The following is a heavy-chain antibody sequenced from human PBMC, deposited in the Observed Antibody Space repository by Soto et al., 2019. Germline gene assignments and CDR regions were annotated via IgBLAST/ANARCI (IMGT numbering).Heavy chain of an antibody. CDR3: ASNTRYDPPDY. Sequence: EVQLLESGGGLAQPGGSLRLSCAASGFTFSSYAMSWVRQAPGKGLAWVSGISVSGGSTYYADSVKGRFTISRDNSKNTLYLQMNSLRAEDTAVYYCASNTRYDPPDYWGRGTLVTVSS. CDR2: ISVSGGST. CDR1: GFTFSSYA. J-gene: IGHJ4*02. V-gene: IGHV3-23*01. D-gene: IGHD3-16*01.